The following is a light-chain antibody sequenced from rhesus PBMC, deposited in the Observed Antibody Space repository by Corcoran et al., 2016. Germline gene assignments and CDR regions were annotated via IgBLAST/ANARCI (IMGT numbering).Light chain of an antibody. CDR3: MQSSPWPQYS. J-gene: IGKJ2*01. CDR2: GTS. CDR1: QSVTSY. V-gene: IGKV3-24*04. Sequence: EIVMTQSPATLALSPGERAALSCRASQSVTSYLAWYQQKPGQAPRLLIYGTSRRDSVIPDRFSGSGSGKQYSLTISRLEPDNVGIYFCMQSSPWPQYSFGQGTKVEI.